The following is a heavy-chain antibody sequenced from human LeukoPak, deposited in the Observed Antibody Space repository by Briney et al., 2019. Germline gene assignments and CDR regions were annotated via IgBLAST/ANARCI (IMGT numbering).Heavy chain of an antibody. D-gene: IGHD5-24*01. CDR3: ARDTRRDGHNYLSRNDY. CDR2: ISGDGSRM. V-gene: IGHV3-11*01. J-gene: IGHJ4*02. CDR1: GFTFSDYY. Sequence: GGSLRLSCAASGFTFSDYYMSWIRQAPGKGLEWLSYISGDGSRMYYADSVKGRFTISRDNSKNSLDLQMNSLRAEDTAVYYCARDTRRDGHNYLSRNDYWGQGTLVTVSS.